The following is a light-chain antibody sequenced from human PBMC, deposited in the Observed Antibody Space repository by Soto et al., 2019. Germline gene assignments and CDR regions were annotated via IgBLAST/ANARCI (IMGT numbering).Light chain of an antibody. CDR2: GAS. Sequence: EIVMTQSPATLSVSPGERATLSCSASQSVSSNLAWYQQKPCQAPRLLIYGASTRATGIPARFSGSGSGTEFTLTISILQSEDFAVYYCQQYNNWPPYNFGQGTKLEIK. V-gene: IGKV3-15*01. J-gene: IGKJ2*01. CDR3: QQYNNWPPYN. CDR1: QSVSSN.